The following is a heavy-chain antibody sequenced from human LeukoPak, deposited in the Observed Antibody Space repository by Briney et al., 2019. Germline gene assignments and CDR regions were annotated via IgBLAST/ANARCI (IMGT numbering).Heavy chain of an antibody. CDR1: GFTFSSYG. J-gene: IGHJ4*02. V-gene: IGHV3-30*18. CDR2: ISYDGSNK. CDR3: AKSGGSYDSSGDRFDY. D-gene: IGHD3-22*01. Sequence: PGRSLRLSCAASGFTFSSYGMHWVRQAPGKGLEWVAVISYDGSNKYYADSVKGRFTISRDNSKNTLYLQMNSLRAEDTAVYYCAKSGGSYDSSGDRFDYWGQGTLVTVSS.